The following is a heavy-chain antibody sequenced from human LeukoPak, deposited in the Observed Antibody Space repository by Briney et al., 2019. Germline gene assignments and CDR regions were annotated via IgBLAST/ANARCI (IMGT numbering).Heavy chain of an antibody. Sequence: PSETLSLTCTVSGGSISGYYWSWIRQPPGKGLEWLAYINYSGNTNYNPSLKSRVTISVDTSKNQFSLRLSSVTAADTAVYYCASHSIMFIPGAFDVWGQGTMVTVSS. CDR1: GGSISGYY. V-gene: IGHV4-59*01. CDR3: ASHSIMFIPGAFDV. J-gene: IGHJ3*01. CDR2: INYSGNT. D-gene: IGHD4-11*01.